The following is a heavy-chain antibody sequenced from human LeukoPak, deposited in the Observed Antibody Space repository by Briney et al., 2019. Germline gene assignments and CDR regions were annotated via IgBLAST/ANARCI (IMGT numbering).Heavy chain of an antibody. CDR1: GFTITNYW. D-gene: IGHD3-9*01. J-gene: IGHJ4*02. CDR3: ARDFDYEGGL. V-gene: IGHV3-74*01. Sequence: PGGSLRLSCAGSGFTITNYWIHWVRQAPGKGLEWVSRVNPDGSRTGYADSVKGRFTISRDNAKNTLYLQMNSLRAEDTAVYYCARDFDYEGGLWGQGTLVTVSS. CDR2: VNPDGSRT.